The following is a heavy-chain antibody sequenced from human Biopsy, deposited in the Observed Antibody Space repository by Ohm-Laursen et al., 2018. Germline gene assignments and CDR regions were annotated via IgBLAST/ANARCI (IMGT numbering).Heavy chain of an antibody. V-gene: IGHV2-70*11. CDR1: GCSLSARGMC. Sequence: TQTLTLTCSFSGCSLSARGMCVSWIRQAPGKALERLSRVDWDGYKGYSASLHTKLFIAKDTSNDQLVLTVNNVGPADTATYYCARTPILIVSAGLVYRHRRHLQGMDVWGQGIAVTVS. CDR3: ARTPILIVSAGLVYRHRRHLQGMDV. CDR2: VDWDGYK. J-gene: IGHJ6*02. D-gene: IGHD6-13*01.